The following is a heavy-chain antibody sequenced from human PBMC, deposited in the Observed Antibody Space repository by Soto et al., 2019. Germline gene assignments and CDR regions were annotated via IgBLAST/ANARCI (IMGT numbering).Heavy chain of an antibody. CDR2: IAYEGKTA. V-gene: IGHV3-30*18. Sequence: VGSLRLSCEVSGFTLSNSGIHWVRQAPDKGLEWVATIAYEGKTANYADSAKGRFTISRDISKSTVYLQMNSLRREDTATYYCAKSTSGYGGASDFWGQGTVVTV. CDR3: AKSTSGYGGASDF. CDR1: GFTLSNSG. D-gene: IGHD4-17*01. J-gene: IGHJ4*02.